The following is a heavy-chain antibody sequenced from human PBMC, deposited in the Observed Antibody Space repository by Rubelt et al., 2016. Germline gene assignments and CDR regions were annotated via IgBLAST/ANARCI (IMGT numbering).Heavy chain of an antibody. CDR2: IYYSGST. CDR3: ASSWYRFDY. J-gene: IGHJ4*02. V-gene: IGHV4-59*08. Sequence: QVQLQESGPGLVKPSETLSLTCTVSGGSMSSYYWSWIRQPPGKGLEWIGYIYYSGSTNYNPSLKSRVTISVDTSKNQISLKLTSVTAADTAVYYCASSWYRFDYWGQGTRVTVSS. CDR1: GGSMSSYY. D-gene: IGHD6-13*01.